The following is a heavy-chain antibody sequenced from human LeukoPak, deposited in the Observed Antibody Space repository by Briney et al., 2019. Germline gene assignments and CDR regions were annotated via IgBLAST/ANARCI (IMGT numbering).Heavy chain of an antibody. D-gene: IGHD3-22*01. V-gene: IGHV4-34*01. CDR2: MNPSGST. CDR1: GGSFSGYY. CDR3: ARGRQDVTMIVVVMTAVSYYLDV. Sequence: SETLSLTCAVYGGSFSGYYWTWLRQTPEKGLEWIGEMNPSGSTSYNPSLKSRVTISVDTSMNQFSLKLSSVTAADTAVYYCARGRQDVTMIVVVMTAVSYYLDVWGKGTTVTVS. J-gene: IGHJ6*03.